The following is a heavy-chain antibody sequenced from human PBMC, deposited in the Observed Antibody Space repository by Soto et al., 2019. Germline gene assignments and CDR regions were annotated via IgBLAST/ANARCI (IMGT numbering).Heavy chain of an antibody. V-gene: IGHV4-39*01. J-gene: IGHJ4*02. Sequence: PSETLSLTCTVSGGSISSSSYYWGWIRQPPGKGLEWIGSIYYSGSTYYNPSLKSRVTISVDTSKNQFSLKLSSVTAADTAVYYCARYSPYSGSYYSTPGTLDYWGQGTLVTVSS. CDR1: GGSISSSSYY. D-gene: IGHD1-26*01. CDR3: ARYSPYSGSYYSTPGTLDY. CDR2: IYYSGST.